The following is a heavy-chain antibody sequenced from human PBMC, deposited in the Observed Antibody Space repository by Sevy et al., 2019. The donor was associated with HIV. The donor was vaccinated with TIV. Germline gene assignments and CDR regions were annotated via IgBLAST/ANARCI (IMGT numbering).Heavy chain of an antibody. CDR1: GFTVSSNY. Sequence: GGSPRLSCAASGFTVSSNYMSWVRQAPGKGLEWVSVIYSGGSTYYADSVKGRFTISRDNSKNTLYLQMNSLRAEDTAVYYCARASPRDDFWSGYYDYWGQGTLVTVSS. V-gene: IGHV3-53*01. CDR2: IYSGGST. D-gene: IGHD3-3*01. J-gene: IGHJ4*02. CDR3: ARASPRDDFWSGYYDY.